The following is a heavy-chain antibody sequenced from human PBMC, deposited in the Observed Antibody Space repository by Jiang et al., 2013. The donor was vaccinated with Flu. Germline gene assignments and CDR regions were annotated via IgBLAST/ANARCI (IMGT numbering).Heavy chain of an antibody. Sequence: GGLVKPGGSLRLSCAASGFTFSSYSMNWVRQAPGKGLEWVSSISSSSSYIYYADSVKGRFTISRDNAKNSLYLQMNSLRAEDTAVYYCARDALGGYGTFDYWGQGTLVTVSS. J-gene: IGHJ4*02. CDR1: GFTFSSYS. D-gene: IGHD4-17*01. CDR3: ARDALGGYGTFDY. CDR2: ISSSSSYI. V-gene: IGHV3-21*01.